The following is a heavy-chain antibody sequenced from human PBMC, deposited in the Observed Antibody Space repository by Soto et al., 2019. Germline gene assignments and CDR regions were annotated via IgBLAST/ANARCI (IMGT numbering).Heavy chain of an antibody. Sequence: GGSLRLSCAASGFTFSSYGMHWVRQAPGKGLEWVAVIWYDGSNKYYADSVKGRFTISRDNSKNTLYLQMNSLRAEDTAVYYCARDYWPLGSGWYYFDYWGQGTLVTVSS. CDR3: ARDYWPLGSGWYYFDY. V-gene: IGHV3-33*01. CDR2: IWYDGSNK. D-gene: IGHD6-19*01. CDR1: GFTFSSYG. J-gene: IGHJ4*02.